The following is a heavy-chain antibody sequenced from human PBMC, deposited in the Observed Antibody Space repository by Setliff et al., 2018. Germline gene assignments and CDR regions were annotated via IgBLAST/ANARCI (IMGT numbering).Heavy chain of an antibody. CDR3: ARGGTYRHFDY. J-gene: IGHJ4*02. Sequence: SETLSLTCTVSGDSMSGASIWSWIRQPPGKGLEFMGYVFPNGATKYDPSLKSRLTISVDTSKNQFSLKLSSVTAADTAIYYCARGGTYRHFDYWGQGTLVTVSS. V-gene: IGHV4-59*01. CDR1: GDSMSGAS. CDR2: VFPNGAT.